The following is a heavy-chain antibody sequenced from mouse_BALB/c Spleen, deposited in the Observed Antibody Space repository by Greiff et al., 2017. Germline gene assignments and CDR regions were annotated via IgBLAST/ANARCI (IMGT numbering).Heavy chain of an antibody. CDR2: IDPANGNT. CDR1: GFNIKDTY. Sequence: EVQLQQSGAELVKPGASVKLSCTASGFNIKDTYMHWVKQRPEQGLEWIGRIDPANGNTKYDPKFQGKATITADTSSNTAYLQLSSLTSEDTAVYYCARVGGYDEGYAMDYWGQGTSVTVSS. V-gene: IGHV14-3*02. CDR3: ARVGGYDEGYAMDY. J-gene: IGHJ4*01. D-gene: IGHD2-2*01.